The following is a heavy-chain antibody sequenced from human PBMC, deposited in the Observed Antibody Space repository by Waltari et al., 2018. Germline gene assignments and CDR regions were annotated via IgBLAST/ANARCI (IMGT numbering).Heavy chain of an antibody. D-gene: IGHD1-26*01. Sequence: EVQLVESGGGLVQPGGSLRLSCAASGLTFTSYYMHWVRQPPGKGLVCVSRISSDGTSTSYADSVKGRFTISRDNAKNTLFLQMNSLRAEDTGVYYCARGSHYSNDYWGQGTLVTVSS. CDR3: ARGSHYSNDY. V-gene: IGHV3-74*01. CDR2: ISSDGTST. CDR1: GLTFTSYY. J-gene: IGHJ4*02.